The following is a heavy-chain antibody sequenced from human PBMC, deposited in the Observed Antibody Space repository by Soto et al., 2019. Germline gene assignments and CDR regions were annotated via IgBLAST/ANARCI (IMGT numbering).Heavy chain of an antibody. D-gene: IGHD2-8*01. CDR1: GFTFSSYA. CDR3: AKPIVLKVYAHDY. V-gene: IGHV3-23*01. J-gene: IGHJ4*02. CDR2: ISGSGVST. Sequence: EVQLLESGGGLVQPGGSLRLSCAASGFTFSSYAMSWVRQAPGKGLEWVAGISGSGVSTYYADSVKGRFTISRDSSKNTLYLQMNSLRAEDTAVYYCAKPIVLKVYAHDYWGQGTLVTVSS.